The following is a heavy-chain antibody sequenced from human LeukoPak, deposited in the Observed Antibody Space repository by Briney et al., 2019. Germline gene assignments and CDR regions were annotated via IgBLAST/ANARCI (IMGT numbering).Heavy chain of an antibody. J-gene: IGHJ4*02. D-gene: IGHD2/OR15-2a*01. CDR2: IYPGDSDT. CDR3: ARFLIGYFDY. Sequence: GESLKISCKGSGYRFTSYWIGWVRQMPGEGLEWMGIIYPGDSDTKYSPSFQGQVTISADKSITTAYLQWSSLKASDTAMYYCARFLIGYFDYWGQGTLVTVSS. CDR1: GYRFTSYW. V-gene: IGHV5-51*01.